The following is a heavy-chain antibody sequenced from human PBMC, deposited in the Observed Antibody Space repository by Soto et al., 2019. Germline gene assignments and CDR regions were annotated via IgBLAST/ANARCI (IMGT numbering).Heavy chain of an antibody. CDR1: GGTFSSYA. Sequence: QVQLVQSGAEVKKPGSSVKVSCKASGGTFSSYAISWVRQAPGQGLEWMGGIIPIFGTANYAQKFQGRVTITADKSTSTAYMELSSLRSEDTAVYYCAKSSGGSCYSCYYYYGMDVWGQGTTVTVSS. V-gene: IGHV1-69*06. CDR2: IIPIFGTA. J-gene: IGHJ6*02. CDR3: AKSSGGSCYSCYYYYGMDV. D-gene: IGHD2-15*01.